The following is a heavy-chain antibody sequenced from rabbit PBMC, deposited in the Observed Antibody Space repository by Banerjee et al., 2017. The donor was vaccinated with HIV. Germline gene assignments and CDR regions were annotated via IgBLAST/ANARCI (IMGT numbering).Heavy chain of an antibody. CDR2: IYAGSSSNT. V-gene: IGHV1S40*01. J-gene: IGHJ4*01. CDR3: ARDLTSVIGWNFNL. Sequence: QSLEESGGGLVKPGASLTLTCKASGFSFNSGDDMCWVRQAPGKGLEWIACIYAGSSSNTYSATWAKGRFTISRTSSTTVTLQMTSLTAADTATYFCARDLTSVIGWNFNLWGPGTLVTVS. CDR1: GFSFNSGDD. D-gene: IGHD2-1*01.